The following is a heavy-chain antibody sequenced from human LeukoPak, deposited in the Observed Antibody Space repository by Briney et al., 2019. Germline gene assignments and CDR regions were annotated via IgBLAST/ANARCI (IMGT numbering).Heavy chain of an antibody. CDR1: GYTLTGYY. J-gene: IGHJ5*02. CDR2: INPNSGGT. CDR3: AREEFGSSRGWFDP. D-gene: IGHD6-13*01. V-gene: IGHV1-2*04. Sequence: SVKVSCKASGYTLTGYYMHWVRQAPGQGLEWMGWINPNSGGTNYAQKFQGWVTMTRDTSISTAYMELSRLRSDDTAVYYCAREEFGSSRGWFDPWGQGTLVTVSS.